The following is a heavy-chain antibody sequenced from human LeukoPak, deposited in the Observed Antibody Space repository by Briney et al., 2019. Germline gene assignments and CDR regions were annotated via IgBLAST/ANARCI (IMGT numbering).Heavy chain of an antibody. V-gene: IGHV4-59*08. Sequence: SETLSLTCTVSGGSISSYYWSWIRQPPGKGLEWIGYIYYSGSTNYNPSLKSRVTISVDTSKNQFSLKLSSVTAADTAIYYCARANYYDTSGYSRGAFDIWGQGTMVTVSS. J-gene: IGHJ3*02. CDR1: GGSISSYY. CDR3: ARANYYDTSGYSRGAFDI. CDR2: IYYSGST. D-gene: IGHD3-22*01.